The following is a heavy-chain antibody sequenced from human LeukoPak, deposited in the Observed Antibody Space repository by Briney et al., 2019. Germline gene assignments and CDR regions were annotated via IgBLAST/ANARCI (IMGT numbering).Heavy chain of an antibody. V-gene: IGHV1-46*01. CDR2: INPSGGST. CDR3: ARNRAYCSGGSCYYNWFDP. J-gene: IGHJ5*02. Sequence: ASVKVSCKASGYTFTSYYMHWVRQAPGQGLEWMGIINPSGGSTSYAQKFQGRVTMTRDTSTSTVYMELSSLRSEDTAVYYCARNRAYCSGGSCYYNWFDPWGQGTLVTVSS. CDR1: GYTFTSYY. D-gene: IGHD2-15*01.